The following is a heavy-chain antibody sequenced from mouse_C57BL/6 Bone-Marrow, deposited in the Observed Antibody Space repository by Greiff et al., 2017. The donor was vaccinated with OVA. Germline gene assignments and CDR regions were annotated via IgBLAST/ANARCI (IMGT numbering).Heavy chain of an antibody. CDR3: ARNFPEAWFAY. CDR2: ICPGGGT. Sequence: VQLQQSGPGLVAPSQSLSITCTVSGFSLTSYAIRWVRQPPGQGLEWIGVICPGGGTHYNSAHKSGLSISKDNSKSQVFLKMNSMQTDDAARYYCARNFPEAWFAYWGQGTLVTVSA. V-gene: IGHV2-9-1*01. J-gene: IGHJ3*01. CDR1: GFSLTSYA.